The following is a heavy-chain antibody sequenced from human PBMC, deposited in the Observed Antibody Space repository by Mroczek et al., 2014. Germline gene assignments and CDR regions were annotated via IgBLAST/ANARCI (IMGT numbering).Heavy chain of an antibody. CDR1: GGSISSYY. J-gene: IGHJ2*01. CDR3: ASHKTSGGRRYFDPRDWYFDL. V-gene: IGHV4-59*01. D-gene: IGHD3-9*01. Sequence: VQLQQSGPGLVKPSETLSLTCTVSGGSISSYYWSWIRQPPGKGLEWIGYIYYSGSTNYNPSLKSRVTISVDTSKNQFSLKLSSVTAADTAVYYCASHKTSGGRRYFDPRDWYFDLVGPGTLVTVSS. CDR2: IYYSGST.